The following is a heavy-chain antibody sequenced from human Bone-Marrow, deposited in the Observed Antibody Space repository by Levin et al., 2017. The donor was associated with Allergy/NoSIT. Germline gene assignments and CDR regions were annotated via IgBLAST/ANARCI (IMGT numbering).Heavy chain of an antibody. CDR3: ARDWCDFLSGYYYYGVDV. CDR1: GSSISRSHY. V-gene: IGHV4-38-2*02. D-gene: IGHD3-3*01. CDR2: ISESGTT. Sequence: SETLSLTCAVSGSSISRSHYWGWIRQSPGRGLEWLGSISESGTTYYSPSFKSRVTISADTSKNHPSLTLTSVTAADTAVYYCARDWCDFLSGYYYYGVDVWGQGTTVTVSS. J-gene: IGHJ6*02.